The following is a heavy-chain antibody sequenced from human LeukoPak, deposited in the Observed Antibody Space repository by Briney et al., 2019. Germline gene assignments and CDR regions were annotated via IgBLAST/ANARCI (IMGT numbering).Heavy chain of an antibody. CDR2: IIPIFGTA. D-gene: IGHD2-15*01. J-gene: IGHJ4*02. Sequence: ASVKVSCKASGGTFSSYAISWVRQAPGQGLEWMGGIIPIFGTANYAQKFQGRVTITADESTSTAYMELSSLRSEDTAVYYCARLGVGYCHSPRCYEFDYWGRGTLVTVSS. CDR1: GGTFSSYA. CDR3: ARLGVGYCHSPRCYEFDY. V-gene: IGHV1-69*13.